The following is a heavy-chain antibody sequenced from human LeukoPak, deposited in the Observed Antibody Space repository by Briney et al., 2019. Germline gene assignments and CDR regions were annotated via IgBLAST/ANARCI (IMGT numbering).Heavy chain of an antibody. J-gene: IGHJ4*02. CDR3: ARVSRLYYDTSGRIFDY. CDR1: GYIFTGYY. Sequence: ASVKVSCKASGYIFTGYYMHWVRQAPGQGLEWMGWINSNSGGTNYAQKFQGRGSMTRDTSISTAYMELSRLRSDDTAVYYCARVSRLYYDTSGRIFDYWGQGTLVTVSS. D-gene: IGHD3-22*01. CDR2: INSNSGGT. V-gene: IGHV1-2*02.